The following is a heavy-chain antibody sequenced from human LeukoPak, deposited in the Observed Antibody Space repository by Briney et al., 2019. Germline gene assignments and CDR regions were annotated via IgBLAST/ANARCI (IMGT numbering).Heavy chain of an antibody. D-gene: IGHD5-24*01. J-gene: IGHJ4*02. V-gene: IGHV1-69*05. CDR2: IIPIFGAA. Sequence: GSSVKVSCKASGDTFSSYAISWVRQAPGQGLEWMGRIIPIFGAANYAQKFQGRVTITTDESTSTAYMELSSLRSEDTAVYYCARDVMRRDGYKFDYWGQGTLVTVSS. CDR1: GDTFSSYA. CDR3: ARDVMRRDGYKFDY.